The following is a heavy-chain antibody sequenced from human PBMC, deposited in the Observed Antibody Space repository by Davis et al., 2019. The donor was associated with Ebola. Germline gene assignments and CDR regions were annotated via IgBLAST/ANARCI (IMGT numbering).Heavy chain of an antibody. CDR3: ANVEGGMDV. Sequence: PSETLSLTYAVYGGSFSGYYWSWIRQAPGEGLEWVSVIYSGGGTYYADSLKGRFTISRDNSRNTLYLQINSLRAEDTAVYYCANVEGGMDVWGQGTTVTVSS. J-gene: IGHJ6*02. CDR2: IYSGGGT. V-gene: IGHV3-66*01. CDR1: GGSFSGYY.